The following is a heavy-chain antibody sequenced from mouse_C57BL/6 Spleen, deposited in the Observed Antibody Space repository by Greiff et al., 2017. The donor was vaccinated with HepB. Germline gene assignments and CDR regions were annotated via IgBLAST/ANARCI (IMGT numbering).Heavy chain of an antibody. Sequence: VQLQQSGAELARPGASVKLSCKASGYTFTSYGISWVKQRTGQGLEWIGEIYPRSGNTYYNEKFKGKATLTADKSSSTAYMELRSLTSEDSAVYFCARNHGSISYYAMDYWGQGTSVTVSS. CDR3: ARNHGSISYYAMDY. CDR2: IYPRSGNT. D-gene: IGHD1-1*01. V-gene: IGHV1-81*01. J-gene: IGHJ4*01. CDR1: GYTFTSYG.